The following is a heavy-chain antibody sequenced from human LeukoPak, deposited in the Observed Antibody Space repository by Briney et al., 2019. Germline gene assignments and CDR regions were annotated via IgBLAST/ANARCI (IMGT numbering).Heavy chain of an antibody. J-gene: IGHJ4*02. CDR1: GGSINGFH. Sequence: SETLSLTCTVSGGSINGFHWTWIRQPAGKGLEWIGRIYTSGSTDYNPSLKSRVTMSVDTSKNQFSLMLSSVTAADTAVCFCAREKRGNYGYNFDYWGQGTLVTVSS. V-gene: IGHV4-4*07. CDR3: AREKRGNYGYNFDY. CDR2: IYTSGST. D-gene: IGHD3-10*01.